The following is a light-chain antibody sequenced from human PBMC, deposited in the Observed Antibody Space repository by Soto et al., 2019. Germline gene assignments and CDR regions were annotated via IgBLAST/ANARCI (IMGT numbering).Light chain of an antibody. V-gene: IGKV3-15*01. J-gene: IGKJ3*01. Sequence: EIVMTQSPAILSVSPGERVTLSCRASQSVNRNLAWYQQTPGQAPRLLIYGASSRATGTPDRFSGSASGTDFTLTITSLQSEDFAVYYCQQYDNWPWGPFTFGPGTRVDVK. CDR3: QQYDNWPWGPFT. CDR1: QSVNRN. CDR2: GAS.